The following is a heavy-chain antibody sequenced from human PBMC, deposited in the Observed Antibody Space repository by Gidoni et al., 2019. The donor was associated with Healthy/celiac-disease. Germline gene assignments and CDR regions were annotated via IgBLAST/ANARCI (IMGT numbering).Heavy chain of an antibody. J-gene: IGHJ4*02. CDR3: ARSPSLFIVGATSGDFDY. Sequence: EVQLVASGGGLVQPGGSLRLSCPASGFTFSSYWRSWVRQAPGKGLEWVANIKQDGREKYYVDSVKGRFTISRDNAKNSLYLQMNSLRAEDTAVYYCARSPSLFIVGATSGDFDYWGQGTLVTVSS. CDR2: IKQDGREK. V-gene: IGHV3-7*05. D-gene: IGHD1-26*01. CDR1: GFTFSSYW.